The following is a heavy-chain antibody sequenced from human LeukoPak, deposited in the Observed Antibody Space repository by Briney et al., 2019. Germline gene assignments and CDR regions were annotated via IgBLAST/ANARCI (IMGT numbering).Heavy chain of an antibody. CDR1: GFTFSSYA. V-gene: IGHV3-30-3*01. D-gene: IGHD6-13*01. CDR2: ISYDGNNK. CDR3: VRTWGSGYSAPPGD. J-gene: IGHJ4*02. Sequence: GGSLRLSCAASGFTFSSYAMQWVRQAPGKGLEWVALISYDGNNKYYADSVKGRFTISRDNSKNTLYLQMNSLGAEDTAVYYCVRTWGSGYSAPPGDWGQGSLVTVSS.